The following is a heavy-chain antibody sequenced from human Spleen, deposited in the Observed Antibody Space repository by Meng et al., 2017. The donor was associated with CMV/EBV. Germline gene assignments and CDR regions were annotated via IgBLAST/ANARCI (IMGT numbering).Heavy chain of an antibody. CDR3: ARGPRWGDY. D-gene: IGHD5-24*01. V-gene: IGHV3-7*01. CDR1: GFTFSTYW. J-gene: IGHJ4*02. CDR2: IKQDGSEK. Sequence: GGSLRLSCEASGFTFSTYWMSWVRQAPGKGLEWVANIKQDGSEKYYVDSVKGRFTISRDNAKNSVHLQMNSLRAEDTAVYYCARGPRWGDYWGQGTLVTVSS.